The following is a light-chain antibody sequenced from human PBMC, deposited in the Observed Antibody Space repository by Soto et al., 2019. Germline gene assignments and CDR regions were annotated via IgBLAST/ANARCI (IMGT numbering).Light chain of an antibody. CDR2: AAS. V-gene: IGKV1-39*01. CDR1: QSICSY. J-gene: IGKJ5*01. CDR3: QQLHAYAIT. Sequence: DIQMTESPSALSSSVGWGGTITCRASQSICSYLNWYQQKPRNDTNLLIYAASSLQSGVTPRFSGSGSGTDFNIPNSSLQGEEFATYYCQQLHAYAITFGQGTRLEIK.